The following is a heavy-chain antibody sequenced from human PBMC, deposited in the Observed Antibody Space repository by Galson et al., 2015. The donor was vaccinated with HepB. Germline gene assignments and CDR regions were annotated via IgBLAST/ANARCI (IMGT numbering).Heavy chain of an antibody. CDR2: ISYDGSNK. CDR1: GFTFSSYG. V-gene: IGHV3-30*18. J-gene: IGHJ6*03. Sequence: SLRLSCAASGFTFSSYGMHWVRQAPGKGLEWVAVISYDGSNKYYADSVKGRFTISRDNSKNTLYLQMNSLRAEDTAVYYCAKSVVPAASGLPRWYYYYMDVWGKGTTVTVSS. D-gene: IGHD2-2*01. CDR3: AKSVVPAASGLPRWYYYYMDV.